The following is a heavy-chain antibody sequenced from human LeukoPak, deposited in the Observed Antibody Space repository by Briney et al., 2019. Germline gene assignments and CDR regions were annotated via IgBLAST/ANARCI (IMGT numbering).Heavy chain of an antibody. V-gene: IGHV1-18*01. Sequence: VASVKVSCKASGYTFTSYGISWVRQAPGQGLEWMGWISAYNGNTNYAQKLQGRVTMTTDTSTSTAYMELRSLRSDDTAVYYCARDREGIQLWLAYYYYGMDVWGQGTTVTVSS. CDR2: ISAYNGNT. D-gene: IGHD5-18*01. J-gene: IGHJ6*02. CDR1: GYTFTSYG. CDR3: ARDREGIQLWLAYYYYGMDV.